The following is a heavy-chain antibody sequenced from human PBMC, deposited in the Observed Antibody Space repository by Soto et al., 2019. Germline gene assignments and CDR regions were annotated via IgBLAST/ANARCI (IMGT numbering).Heavy chain of an antibody. CDR1: GFTFSSYA. CDR3: ARAQKLFGQNCSDAFDI. J-gene: IGHJ3*02. D-gene: IGHD2-21*02. CDR2: ISYDGSNK. Sequence: QVQLVESGGGVVQPGRSLRLSCAASGFTFSSYAMHWVRQAPGKGLEWVAVISYDGSNKYYADSVKGRFTISRDNSKNTLYLQMNSLRAEDTAVYYCARAQKLFGQNCSDAFDIWGQGTMVTVSS. V-gene: IGHV3-30-3*01.